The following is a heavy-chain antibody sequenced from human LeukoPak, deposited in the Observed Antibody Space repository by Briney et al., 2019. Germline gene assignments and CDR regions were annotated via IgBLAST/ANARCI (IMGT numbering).Heavy chain of an antibody. D-gene: IGHD4/OR15-4a*01. V-gene: IGHV3-23*01. CDR3: AKGREANLYYFDY. CDR2: ISGSGGST. J-gene: IGHJ4*02. Sequence: GGSLRLSCAASGFTFSSYAMSWVRQAPGKGLEWVSAISGSGGSTYYADSVKGRFTISRDNSKNTLYLQMSSLRAEDTAVYYCAKGREANLYYFDYWGQGTLVTVSS. CDR1: GFTFSSYA.